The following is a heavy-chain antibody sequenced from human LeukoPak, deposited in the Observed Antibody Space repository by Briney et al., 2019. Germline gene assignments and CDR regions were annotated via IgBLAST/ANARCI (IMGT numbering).Heavy chain of an antibody. D-gene: IGHD3-10*01. V-gene: IGHV3-21*01. Sequence: GGSLRLSCAASGFTFSSYSMNWVRQAPGKGLEWVSSISSSSSYIYYADSVKGRFTISRDNAKNSLYLQMNSLRAEDTAVYYCARVRGITMVRGVIVTPDMDVWGKGTTVTVSS. CDR2: ISSSSSYI. CDR3: ARVRGITMVRGVIVTPDMDV. CDR1: GFTFSSYS. J-gene: IGHJ6*03.